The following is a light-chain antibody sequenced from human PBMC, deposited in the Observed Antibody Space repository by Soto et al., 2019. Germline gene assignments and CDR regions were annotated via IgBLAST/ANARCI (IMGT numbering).Light chain of an antibody. CDR3: CSYAGSSTV. Sequence: QSALTQPASVSGSPGQSITISCTGTSSDVGSYNLVSWYQQHPGKAPKLMIYEVSKRPSGVSNGFSGSKSGNTASLTISGLQAEDEADYYCCSYAGSSTVFGGGTKVTVL. CDR2: EVS. V-gene: IGLV2-23*02. J-gene: IGLJ2*01. CDR1: SSDVGSYNL.